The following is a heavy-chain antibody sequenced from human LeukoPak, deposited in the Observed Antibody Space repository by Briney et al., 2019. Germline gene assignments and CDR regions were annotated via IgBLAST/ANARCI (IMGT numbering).Heavy chain of an antibody. V-gene: IGHV4-39*01. CDR1: GGSISSSSYY. D-gene: IGHD4/OR15-4a*01. CDR3: ARHDDYGYYFDY. J-gene: IGHJ4*02. Sequence: KPSETLSLTCTVSGGSISSSSYYWGWIRQPPGKGLEWIGTIYYSGSTYYNPSLKSRFTISVDTSKNQFSLRLASVTAADTAVYYCARHDDYGYYFDYWGQGTQATVSS. CDR2: IYYSGST.